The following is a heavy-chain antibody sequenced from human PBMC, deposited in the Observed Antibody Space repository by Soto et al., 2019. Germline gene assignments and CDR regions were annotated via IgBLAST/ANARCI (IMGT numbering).Heavy chain of an antibody. J-gene: IGHJ6*02. Sequence: GGSLILSCAASGVTFDKAWMNWVRRAPGKGLEWVGRIKTKTDGGTTDYAAPVKGRFVISRDDSKNTLYLQMNSLKTEDAAVYYCTTGYATIDYYGMDVWGQGTTVTVSS. V-gene: IGHV3-15*07. CDR2: IKTKTDGGTT. CDR3: TTGYATIDYYGMDV. D-gene: IGHD5-12*01. CDR1: GVTFDKAW.